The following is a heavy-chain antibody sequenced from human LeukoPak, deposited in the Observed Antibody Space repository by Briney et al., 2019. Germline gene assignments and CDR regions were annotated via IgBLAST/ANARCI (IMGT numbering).Heavy chain of an antibody. J-gene: IGHJ5*02. Sequence: SEPLSLTCTVSGTSVNSGGYFWSWIRQPPGKGLEWIGYIYYTRSTIYDPSLKTRVTISADPSKNQFSLRLTSVTAADTAVYYCASGAATYWFDPWGQGTLVTVSS. CDR1: GTSVNSGGYF. D-gene: IGHD2-15*01. CDR3: ASGAATYWFDP. CDR2: IYYTRST. V-gene: IGHV4-61*08.